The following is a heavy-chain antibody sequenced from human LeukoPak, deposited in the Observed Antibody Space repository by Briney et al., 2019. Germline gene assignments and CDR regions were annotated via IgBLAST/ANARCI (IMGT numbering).Heavy chain of an antibody. D-gene: IGHD4-17*01. CDR2: IFTSGST. V-gene: IGHV4-4*07. Sequence: SETLSLTCTVSGDSISTFYWSWIRQPAGKGLEWIGRIFTSGSTDYNPSLKSRVTMSVDTSKNQFSLKLTSVTAADTAVYYCARDEKTYGDYGEIFDYWGQGTLVTVSS. CDR3: ARDEKTYGDYGEIFDY. J-gene: IGHJ4*02. CDR1: GDSISTFY.